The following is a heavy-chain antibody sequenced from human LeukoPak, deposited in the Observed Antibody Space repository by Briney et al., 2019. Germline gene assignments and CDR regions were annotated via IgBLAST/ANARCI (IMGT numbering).Heavy chain of an antibody. CDR3: ASGPLTAVAGLDAFDI. Sequence: GGSLRLSCAASGFTFSSYSMNWVRQAPGKGLEWVSSISSSSSYIYYADSVKGRFTISRDNAKNSLYLQMNSLRAEGTAVYYCASGPLTAVAGLDAFDIWGQGTMVTVSS. D-gene: IGHD6-19*01. V-gene: IGHV3-21*01. CDR1: GFTFSSYS. CDR2: ISSSSSYI. J-gene: IGHJ3*02.